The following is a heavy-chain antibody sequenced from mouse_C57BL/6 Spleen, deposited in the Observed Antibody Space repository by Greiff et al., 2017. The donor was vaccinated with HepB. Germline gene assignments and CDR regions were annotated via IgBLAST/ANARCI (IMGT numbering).Heavy chain of an antibody. CDR3: ARDPNYYGSSPWYFDV. D-gene: IGHD1-1*01. CDR1: GFTFSSYA. Sequence: EVQWVESGGGLVKPGGSLKLSCAASGFTFSSYAMSWVRQTPEKRLEWVATISDGGSYTYYPDNVKGRFTISRDNAKNNLYLQMSHLKSEDTAMYYCARDPNYYGSSPWYFDVWGTGTTVTVSS. CDR2: ISDGGSYT. V-gene: IGHV5-4*01. J-gene: IGHJ1*03.